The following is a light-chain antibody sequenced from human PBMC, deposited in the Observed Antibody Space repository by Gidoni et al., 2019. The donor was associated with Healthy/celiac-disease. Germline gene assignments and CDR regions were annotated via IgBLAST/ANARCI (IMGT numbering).Light chain of an antibody. J-gene: IGKJ3*01. Sequence: EIVLTQSPGTLSLSPGERATLPFMASQSGSSSYLAWYQQTPCQAPRLPLYGASSRATGIPDRFSGSWSGTGFTLTISRLVPEDFAVYYCQQYGSSPLFTFGPETKVDIK. CDR1: QSGSSSY. V-gene: IGKV3-20*01. CDR3: QQYGSSPLFT. CDR2: GAS.